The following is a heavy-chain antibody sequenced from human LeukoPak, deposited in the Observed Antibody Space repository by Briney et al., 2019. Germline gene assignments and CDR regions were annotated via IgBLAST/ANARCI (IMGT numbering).Heavy chain of an antibody. V-gene: IGHV3-7*03. Sequence: SGGSLRLSCAASGFTFSSYWMSWVRQAPGKGLEWVANIKQDGSEKYYVDSVKGRFTISRDNAKNSLYLQMNSLRAADTAVYYCARGLSGSYHSPFGYWGQGTLLTVSP. J-gene: IGHJ4*02. CDR1: GFTFSSYW. CDR3: ARGLSGSYHSPFGY. D-gene: IGHD1-26*01. CDR2: IKQDGSEK.